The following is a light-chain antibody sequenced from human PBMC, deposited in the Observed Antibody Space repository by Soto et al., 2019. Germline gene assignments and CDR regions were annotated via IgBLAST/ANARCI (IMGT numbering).Light chain of an antibody. CDR3: SSYTSSSSTLDVV. Sequence: QSALTQPASVSGSPGQSITISCTGTSSGVGGYNYVSWYQQHPGKAPKLMIYDVSYRPSGVSNRFSGSKSGNTASLTISGLQDEDEADYYCSSYTSSSSTLDVVFGGGTKVTVL. J-gene: IGLJ2*01. CDR1: SSGVGGYNY. V-gene: IGLV2-14*01. CDR2: DVS.